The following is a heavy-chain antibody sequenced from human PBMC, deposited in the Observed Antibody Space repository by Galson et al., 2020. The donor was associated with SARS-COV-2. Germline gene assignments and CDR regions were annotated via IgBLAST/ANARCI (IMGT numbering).Heavy chain of an antibody. CDR2: IYDSGTT. J-gene: IGHJ2*01. V-gene: IGHV4-38-2*01. D-gene: IGHD3-22*01. CDR3: ARPSSTGFYSIWYFEV. Sequence: SQTLSLTCAVSGDSFSVGYYWGWIRQPPGKGLEWIGSIYDSGTTYYNPSLTSRVTISIDTSQNKFSLKLSSVTAADTAVYYCARPSSTGFYSIWYFEVWGRGTRVTVSS. CDR1: GDSFSVGYY.